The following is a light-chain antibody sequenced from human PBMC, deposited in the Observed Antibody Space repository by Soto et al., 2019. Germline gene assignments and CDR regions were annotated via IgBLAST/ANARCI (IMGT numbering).Light chain of an antibody. Sequence: EIVLTQSPATLSVSPGERATLSCRASQSVSSKLAWYQQRPGQSPRLLIYGASTRATDIPARLSGSGSGKEFTLTISSLQSEDFAVYYCQQYKDWFSITFGQGTRLQIK. CDR1: QSVSSK. CDR2: GAS. J-gene: IGKJ5*01. CDR3: QQYKDWFSIT. V-gene: IGKV3-15*01.